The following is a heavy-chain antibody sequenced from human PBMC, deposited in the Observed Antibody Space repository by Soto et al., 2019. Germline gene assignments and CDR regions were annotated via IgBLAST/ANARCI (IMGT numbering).Heavy chain of an antibody. D-gene: IGHD6-13*01. CDR2: IWYDGSNK. CDR1: GFTFSSYG. CDR3: ARVKKGYSSSWPDY. V-gene: IGHV3-33*01. Sequence: GGSLRLSCAASGFTFSSYGMRWVRQAPGKGLEWVAVIWYDGSNKYYADSVKGRFTISRDNSKNTLYLQMNGLRAEDTAVYYCARVKKGYSSSWPDYWGQGTLVTVSS. J-gene: IGHJ4*02.